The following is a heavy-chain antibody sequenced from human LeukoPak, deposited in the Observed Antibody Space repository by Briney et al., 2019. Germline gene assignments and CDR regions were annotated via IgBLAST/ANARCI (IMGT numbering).Heavy chain of an antibody. V-gene: IGHV3-7*01. CDR3: ARDQSGSLDY. CDR1: GFTFTNTW. D-gene: IGHD1-26*01. CDR2: ISQDASTK. J-gene: IGHJ4*02. Sequence: PGGSLRLSCAASGFTFTNTWMAWVRQAPGKGLEWVANISQDASTKQYVDSVKGRFTISRDNAKNSLYLQMNSLRVDDTAVYYCARDQSGSLDYWGQGTLVTVSS.